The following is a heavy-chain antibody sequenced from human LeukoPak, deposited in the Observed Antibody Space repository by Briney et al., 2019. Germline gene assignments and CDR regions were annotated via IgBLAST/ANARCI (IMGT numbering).Heavy chain of an antibody. Sequence: SETLSLTCTVSGGSISSYYWSWIRQPPGKGLEWIGYIYYSGSTNYNPSLKSRVTISVDTSKNQFSLKLSSVTAADTAVYYCARDSKWDYYDSSGGAFDIWGQGTMVTVSS. CDR2: IYYSGST. D-gene: IGHD3-22*01. CDR1: GGSISSYY. CDR3: ARDSKWDYYDSSGGAFDI. J-gene: IGHJ3*02. V-gene: IGHV4-59*12.